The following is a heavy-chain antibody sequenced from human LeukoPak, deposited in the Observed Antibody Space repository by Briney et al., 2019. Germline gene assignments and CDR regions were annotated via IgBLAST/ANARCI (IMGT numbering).Heavy chain of an antibody. Sequence: ASVKVSCKASGYTFTGYYMHWVRQAPGQGLEWMGWINPNSGGTNYAQKFQGRVTMTRDTSISTAYMELSRLRPDDTAVYYCARVDALKKDIVVVPAYYFDYWGQGTLVTVSS. J-gene: IGHJ4*02. CDR1: GYTFTGYY. D-gene: IGHD2-2*01. V-gene: IGHV1-2*02. CDR3: ARVDALKKDIVVVPAYYFDY. CDR2: INPNSGGT.